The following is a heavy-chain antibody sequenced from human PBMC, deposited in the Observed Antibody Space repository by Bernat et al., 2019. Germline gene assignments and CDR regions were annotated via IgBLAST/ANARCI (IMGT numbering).Heavy chain of an antibody. J-gene: IGHJ4*02. V-gene: IGHV3-30-3*01. CDR1: RFTFSSYA. CDR2: ISYDGSNK. D-gene: IGHD1-7*01. Sequence: QVQLVESGGGVVQPGRSLRLSCAASRFTFSSYAMHWVRQAPGKGLEWVAVISYDGSNKYYADSVKGRFTISRDNSKNTLYLQMNSLRAEDTAVYYCARGDQTGWNYVGVYFDYWGQGTLVTVSS. CDR3: ARGDQTGWNYVGVYFDY.